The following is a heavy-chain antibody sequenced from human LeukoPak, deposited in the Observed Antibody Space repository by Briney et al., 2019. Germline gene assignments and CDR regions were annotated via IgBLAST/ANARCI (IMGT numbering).Heavy chain of an antibody. Sequence: GGSLRLSCAASGFAFSTYSMTWVRQAPGKGLEWVSSITSTSTYIKYADSVKGRFTISRDNATNSLYLQMNSLRAEDTAVYYCARVKAGATVENFYYYYMDVWGKGTTVTVSS. CDR1: GFAFSTYS. V-gene: IGHV3-21*01. D-gene: IGHD1/OR15-1a*01. CDR3: ARVKAGATVENFYYYYMDV. J-gene: IGHJ6*03. CDR2: ITSTSTYI.